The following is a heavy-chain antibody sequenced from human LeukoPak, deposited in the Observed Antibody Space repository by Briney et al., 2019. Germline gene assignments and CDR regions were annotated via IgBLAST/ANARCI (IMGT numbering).Heavy chain of an antibody. Sequence: GGSLRLSCAASGFTFSNFAISWVRQAPGKGLEWVSVISGSGGSTYYADSVKGRFTISRDNSKNTLYLQMNSLRAEDTAVYYCAKDRTYGASRAYWGQGTLVTVSS. J-gene: IGHJ4*02. D-gene: IGHD3-10*01. CDR3: AKDRTYGASRAY. CDR1: GFTFSNFA. V-gene: IGHV3-23*01. CDR2: ISGSGGST.